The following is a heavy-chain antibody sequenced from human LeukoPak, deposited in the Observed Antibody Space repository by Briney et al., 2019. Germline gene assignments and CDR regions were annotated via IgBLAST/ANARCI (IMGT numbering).Heavy chain of an antibody. CDR3: AKDERYYGMDV. Sequence: PGRSLRLSCAASGFTFSSYGMHWDRQAPGKGLEWVAVISYDGSNKYYADSVKVRFTISRDNSKNTLYLQMNSLRAEDTAVYYCAKDERYYGMDVWGQGTTVTVSS. J-gene: IGHJ6*02. CDR2: ISYDGSNK. V-gene: IGHV3-30*18. CDR1: GFTFSSYG.